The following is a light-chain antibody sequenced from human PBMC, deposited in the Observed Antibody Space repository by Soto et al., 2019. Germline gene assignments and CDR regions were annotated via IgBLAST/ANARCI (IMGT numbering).Light chain of an antibody. CDR2: LNSDGSH. CDR1: SGHSSYA. J-gene: IGLJ1*01. CDR3: QTWGTGIHV. Sequence: QPVLTQSASASASLGASVKLTCTLTSGHSSYAIAWHQQQPEKGPRYLMKLNSDGSHSKGDRIPDRFSGSSSGAERYLIISTRHSEDEADYSYQTWGTGIHVFGTGTKLTVL. V-gene: IGLV4-69*01.